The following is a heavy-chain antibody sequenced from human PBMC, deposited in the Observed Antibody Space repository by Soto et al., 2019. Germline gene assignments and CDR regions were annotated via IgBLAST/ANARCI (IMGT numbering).Heavy chain of an antibody. D-gene: IGHD4-17*01. J-gene: IGHJ4*02. CDR2: IKLRGGTT. V-gene: IGHV1-46*02. CDR3: ARGPDDSDVPRWDH. CDR1: GYNFNQYY. Sequence: QVQLVQSGPEVRKPGASVRLSCATSGYNFNQYYIHWVRQAPGQGLEWMGIIKLRGGTTEYAHKFRGRVTVTGDTSTRTAYMELSSLRSEDTAVYCCARGPDDSDVPRWDHWGQGTLITVSS.